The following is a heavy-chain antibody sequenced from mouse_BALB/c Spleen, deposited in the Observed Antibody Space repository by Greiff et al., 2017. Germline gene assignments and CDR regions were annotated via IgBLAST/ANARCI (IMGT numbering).Heavy chain of an antibody. CDR2: IWSGGST. V-gene: IGHV2-2*02. D-gene: IGHD4-1*01. Sequence: VKLMESGPGLVQPSQSLSITCTVSGFSLTSYGVHWVRQSPGKGLEWLGVIWSGGSTDYNAAFISRLSISKDNSKSQVFFKMNSLQANDTAIYYCARRGTGTYFAYWGQGTLVTVSA. J-gene: IGHJ3*01. CDR1: GFSLTSYG. CDR3: ARRGTGTYFAY.